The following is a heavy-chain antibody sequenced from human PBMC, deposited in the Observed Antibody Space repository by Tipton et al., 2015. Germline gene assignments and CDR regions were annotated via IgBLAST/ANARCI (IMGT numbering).Heavy chain of an antibody. CDR3: ARNIVPNWFDP. Sequence: GLVKPSETLSLACSVSGDSIRNNYWSWIRRPAGKGLEWIGRIYSGGSVDYNSSLKGRVTMSVDTSKKEVSLRLTSMTAADTGIYYCARNIVPNWFDPWGQGILVTVSS. CDR1: GDSIRNNY. D-gene: IGHD2/OR15-2a*01. J-gene: IGHJ5*02. CDR2: IYSGGSV. V-gene: IGHV4-4*07.